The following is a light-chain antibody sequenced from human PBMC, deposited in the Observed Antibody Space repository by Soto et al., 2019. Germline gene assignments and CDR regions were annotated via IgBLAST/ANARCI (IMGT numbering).Light chain of an antibody. CDR2: GAS. J-gene: IGKJ1*01. V-gene: IGKV3-20*01. Sequence: EIVLTQSPGTLSLSPGERATLSCWASQSVSSSYLAWYQQKPGQAPRLLIHGASSRATGIPDRFSGSGSGTDFTLTISRLEPEDFAVYYCQQYGSSPRTFGQGTKVDIK. CDR3: QQYGSSPRT. CDR1: QSVSSSY.